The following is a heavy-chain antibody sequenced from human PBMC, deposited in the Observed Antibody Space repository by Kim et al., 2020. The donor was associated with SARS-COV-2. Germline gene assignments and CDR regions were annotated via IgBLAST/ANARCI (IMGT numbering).Heavy chain of an antibody. Sequence: FHPSHARRVTISVDTSKNQFSLKLSSVTAADTAVYYCARTSSGPHDAFDIWGQGTMVTVSS. D-gene: IGHD3-22*01. J-gene: IGHJ3*02. CDR3: ARTSSGPHDAFDI. V-gene: IGHV4-39*01.